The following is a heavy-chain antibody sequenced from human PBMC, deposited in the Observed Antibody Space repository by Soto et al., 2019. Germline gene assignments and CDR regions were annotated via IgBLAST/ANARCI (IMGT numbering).Heavy chain of an antibody. D-gene: IGHD3-10*01. Sequence: PGESLKISCKGSGYSFTSYWISWVRQMPGKGLEWMGRIDPSDSYTNYSPSFQGHVTISADKSISTAYLQWSSLKASDTAMYYCARLGNLPAWFGELEGGRSSSPHDYYYYGMDVWGQGTTVTVSS. CDR2: IDPSDSYT. J-gene: IGHJ6*02. CDR3: ARLGNLPAWFGELEGGRSSSPHDYYYYGMDV. V-gene: IGHV5-10-1*01. CDR1: GYSFTSYW.